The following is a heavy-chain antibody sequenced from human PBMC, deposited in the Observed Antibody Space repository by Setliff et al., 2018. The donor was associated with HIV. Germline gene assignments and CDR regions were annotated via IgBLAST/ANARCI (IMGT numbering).Heavy chain of an antibody. V-gene: IGHV4-34*01. CDR1: GGSFSGYY. Sequence: PSETLSLTCAVYGGSFSGYYWSWIRQPPGKGLEWIGEINHSGSTNYNPSLKSRVTISVDTSKNRFSLKLSSVTAADTAVYYCASTTRITMTVVVPHPLDVWGKGTTVTVSS. D-gene: IGHD3-22*01. CDR3: ASTTRITMTVVVPHPLDV. CDR2: INHSGST. J-gene: IGHJ6*04.